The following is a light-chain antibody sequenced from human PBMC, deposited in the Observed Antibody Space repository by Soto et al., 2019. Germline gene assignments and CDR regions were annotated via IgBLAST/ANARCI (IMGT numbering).Light chain of an antibody. CDR3: CSCGGGNNFYV. CDR2: EVS. J-gene: IGLJ1*01. Sequence: QSALTQPPSASGSPGQSVTISCTGTSSDIGTYDYVSWYQHLPDKAPKLIIYEVSKRPSGVPDRFSGSKSGNTASLTVSGLQAEDEGDYYCCSCGGGNNFYVFGTGTKLTVL. CDR1: SSDIGTYDY. V-gene: IGLV2-8*01.